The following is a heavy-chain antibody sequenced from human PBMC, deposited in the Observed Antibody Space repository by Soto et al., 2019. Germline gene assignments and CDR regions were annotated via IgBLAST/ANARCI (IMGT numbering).Heavy chain of an antibody. CDR2: ISYDGSNK. Sequence: GGSLRLSCAASGSTFSSYAMHWVRQAPGKGLEWVAVISYDGSNKYYADYVKGRFTISRDNSKNTLYLQMNSLRAEDTAVYYCARDPWHVGATFPGFDYWGQGTLVTVSS. D-gene: IGHD1-26*01. V-gene: IGHV3-30-3*01. CDR1: GSTFSSYA. CDR3: ARDPWHVGATFPGFDY. J-gene: IGHJ4*02.